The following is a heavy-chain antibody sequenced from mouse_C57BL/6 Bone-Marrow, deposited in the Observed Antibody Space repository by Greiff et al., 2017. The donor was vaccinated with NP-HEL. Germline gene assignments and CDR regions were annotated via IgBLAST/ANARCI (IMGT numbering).Heavy chain of an antibody. CDR3: ARGYYGSSTGYFDV. CDR2: IHPTSGST. Sequence: QVQLQQPGAELVKPGASVKLSCKASGYTFTSYWMHWVKQRPGQGLEWIGMIHPTSGSTNYNEKFKSKATLTVDKSSSTAYMQLSSLTSEDSAVYYCARGYYGSSTGYFDVWGTGTTVTVSS. J-gene: IGHJ1*03. D-gene: IGHD1-1*01. V-gene: IGHV1-64*01. CDR1: GYTFTSYW.